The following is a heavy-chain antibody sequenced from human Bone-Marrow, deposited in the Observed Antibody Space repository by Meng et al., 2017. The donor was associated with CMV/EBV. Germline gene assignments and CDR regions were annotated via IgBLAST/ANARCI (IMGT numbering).Heavy chain of an antibody. D-gene: IGHD7-27*01. J-gene: IGHJ4*02. V-gene: IGHV3-49*04. CDR2: IRSKSYGGTT. Sequence: GGSLRLSCAASGFAFGDYAMSWVRQAPGKGLEWVSFIRSKSYGGTTLYAASVKGRFTISRDDSKGVAYLQMNSLRTEDTAMYYCTRTWLTGDTYYFDYWGQGTLVTVSS. CDR1: GFAFGDYA. CDR3: TRTWLTGDTYYFDY.